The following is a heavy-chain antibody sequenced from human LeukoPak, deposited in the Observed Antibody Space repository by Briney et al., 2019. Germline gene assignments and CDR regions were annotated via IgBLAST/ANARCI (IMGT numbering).Heavy chain of an antibody. Sequence: PSQTLSLTCTVSGGSISSGGYYWSWIRQHPGKGLEWIGYIYYSGSTYYNSSLKSRVTISVDTSKNQFSLKLSSVTAADTAVYYCARRGYCSSTSCSDYWDQGTLVTVSS. CDR2: IYYSGST. J-gene: IGHJ4*02. CDR1: GGSISSGGYY. V-gene: IGHV4-31*03. D-gene: IGHD2-2*01. CDR3: ARRGYCSSTSCSDY.